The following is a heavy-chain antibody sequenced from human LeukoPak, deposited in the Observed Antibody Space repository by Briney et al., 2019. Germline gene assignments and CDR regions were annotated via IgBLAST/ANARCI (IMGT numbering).Heavy chain of an antibody. CDR1: GFPFTKYW. Sequence: GSLRLSFSASGFPFTKYWMLWVRQAPGKGLESVSRINTDGTVTTYADPVKGRFTVSRDNADNTMFLQMNSVRDEDTAVYYCATKQWLAPPPDSWGQGTPVTVSS. CDR3: ATKQWLAPPPDS. J-gene: IGHJ4*02. V-gene: IGHV3-74*01. CDR2: INTDGTVT. D-gene: IGHD6-19*01.